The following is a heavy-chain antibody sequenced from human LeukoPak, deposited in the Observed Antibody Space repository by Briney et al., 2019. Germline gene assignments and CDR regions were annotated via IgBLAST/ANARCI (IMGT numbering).Heavy chain of an antibody. Sequence: GALRLSCSASGXTFSSYEMNWVRQAPGKGLEWVSYISSSGSTIYYADSVKGRFTISRDNAKNSLYLQMNSLRAEDTAVYYCARGGSSWDYWGQGTLVTVSS. D-gene: IGHD6-13*01. CDR2: ISSSGSTI. CDR1: GXTFSSYE. J-gene: IGHJ4*02. V-gene: IGHV3-48*03. CDR3: ARGGSSWDY.